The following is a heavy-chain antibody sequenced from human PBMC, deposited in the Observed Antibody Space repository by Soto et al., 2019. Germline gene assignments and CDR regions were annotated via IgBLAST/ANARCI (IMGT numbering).Heavy chain of an antibody. Sequence: QVQLVESGGGVVQPGRSLRLSCAASGFTFSGYGMHWVRQAPGKGLEWVAVISYDGSNKYYADSVKGRFTISRDNSKNTLYLQMNGLRAEYTAVYYCANAYYYGSGSYYNVLEYWGQGTLVTVSS. CDR2: ISYDGSNK. J-gene: IGHJ4*02. CDR3: ANAYYYGSGSYYNVLEY. D-gene: IGHD3-10*01. CDR1: GFTFSGYG. V-gene: IGHV3-30*18.